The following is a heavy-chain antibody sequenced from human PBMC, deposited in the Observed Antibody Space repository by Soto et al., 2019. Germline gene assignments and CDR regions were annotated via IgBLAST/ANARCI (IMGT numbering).Heavy chain of an antibody. CDR3: ARVAGGDFDAFDI. J-gene: IGHJ3*02. CDR2: INHSGST. Sequence: ETLSLTCAVYGGSFSGYYWSWIRQPPGKGLEWIGEINHSGSTNYNPSLKSRVTISVDTSKNQFSLKLSSVTAADTAVYYCARVAGGDFDAFDIWGQGTMVTVSS. V-gene: IGHV4-34*01. D-gene: IGHD2-21*02. CDR1: GGSFSGYY.